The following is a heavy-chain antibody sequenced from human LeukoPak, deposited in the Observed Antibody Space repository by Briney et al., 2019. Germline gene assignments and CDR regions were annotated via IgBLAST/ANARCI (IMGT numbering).Heavy chain of an antibody. CDR3: ARGIAAAKGYFDY. J-gene: IGHJ4*02. D-gene: IGHD6-13*01. CDR1: GFTFSSYW. V-gene: IGHV3-74*01. Sequence: GGSLRLSCAASGFTFSSYWMHWVRQAPGKGLVWVSRINSDGSSTSYADSVKGRFTISRDNAKNSLYLQMNSLRAEDTAVYYCARGIAAAKGYFDYWGQGTLVTVSS. CDR2: INSDGSST.